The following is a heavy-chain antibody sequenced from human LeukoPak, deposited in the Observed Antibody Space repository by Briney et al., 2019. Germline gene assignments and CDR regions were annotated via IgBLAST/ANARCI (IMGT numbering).Heavy chain of an antibody. J-gene: IGHJ4*02. Sequence: GGSLRLSCAASGFPFSSYWMSWVRQAPGKGLEWVANIKQDGSDQYYVDSVRGRFTISRDNAKNSLYLQMNSLRADDTAVYYCARLTGTTGFDFWGQGTLVTVSS. V-gene: IGHV3-7*01. CDR2: IKQDGSDQ. CDR1: GFPFSSYW. CDR3: ARLTGTTGFDF. D-gene: IGHD1-1*01.